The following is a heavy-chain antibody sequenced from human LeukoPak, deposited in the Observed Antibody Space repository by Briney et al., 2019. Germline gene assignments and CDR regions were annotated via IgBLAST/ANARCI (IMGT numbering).Heavy chain of an antibody. D-gene: IGHD1-26*01. CDR3: AKDLLMGTTYAFDI. V-gene: IGHV3-23*01. Sequence: GGSLRLSCVASGFTFSTYAMSWVRQAPGKGLEWVSGISGSGSSTYYGDSVKGRFTISRDNSKNTLYLQLNSLRAEDTALYYCAKDLLMGTTYAFDIWGQGTMVTVSS. CDR2: ISGSGSST. CDR1: GFTFSTYA. J-gene: IGHJ3*02.